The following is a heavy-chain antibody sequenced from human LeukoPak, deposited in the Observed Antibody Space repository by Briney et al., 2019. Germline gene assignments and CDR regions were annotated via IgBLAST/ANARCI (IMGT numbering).Heavy chain of an antibody. CDR3: ASQATGYSSSWYAGYNWFDP. CDR2: INPSSGGT. D-gene: IGHD6-13*01. CDR1: GYTLTGYY. V-gene: IGHV1-2*02. Sequence: ASVKVSCKASGYTLTGYYMHWVRQAPGQGLEWMGWINPSSGGTNYAQKFQGRVTMTRDTSISTAYMELSRLRSDDTAVYYCASQATGYSSSWYAGYNWFDPWGQGTLVTVSS. J-gene: IGHJ5*02.